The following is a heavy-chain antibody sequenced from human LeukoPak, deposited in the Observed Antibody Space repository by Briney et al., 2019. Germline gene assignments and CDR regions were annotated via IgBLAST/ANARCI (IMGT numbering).Heavy chain of an antibody. D-gene: IGHD5-12*01. CDR2: INPSGGST. J-gene: IGHJ4*02. CDR3: ASRRVATIVTFDY. Sequence: GASVKVSCKASGYTFTSYYMHWVRQAPGQGLEWMGIINPSGGSTSYAQKFQGRVTMTRDMSTSTVYMELSSLRSEDTAVYYCASRRVATIVTFDYWGQGTLVTVSS. CDR1: GYTFTSYY. V-gene: IGHV1-46*01.